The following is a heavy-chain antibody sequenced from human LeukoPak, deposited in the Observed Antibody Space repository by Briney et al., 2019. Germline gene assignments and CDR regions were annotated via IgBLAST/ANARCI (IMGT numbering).Heavy chain of an antibody. D-gene: IGHD6-6*01. V-gene: IGHV4-59*01. CDR3: ARGLSIAAPNFDY. CDR1: GGSISSYY. CDR2: IYYSGST. J-gene: IGHJ4*02. Sequence: PSETLSLTCTVSGGSISSYYWSWIRQPPGKGLEWIGYIYYSGSTNYNPSLKSRVTISVDTSKNQFSLKLSSVTAADTAVYNCARGLSIAAPNFDYWGQGTLVTVSS.